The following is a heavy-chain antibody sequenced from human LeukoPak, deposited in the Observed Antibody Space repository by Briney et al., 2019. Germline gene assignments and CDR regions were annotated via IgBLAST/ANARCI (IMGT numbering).Heavy chain of an antibody. CDR3: AKAVSQVTWYSNL. CDR1: GFTFDDYA. J-gene: IGHJ2*01. CDR2: IRWNSGSI. D-gene: IGHD2-21*02. V-gene: IGHV3-9*01. Sequence: SLRLSCAASGFTFDDYAMHWVRQAPGKGLEWVSGIRWNSGSIGYAGSVEGRFTISRDNAKNSLYLQMNSLRAEDTALSYCAKAVSQVTWYSNLWGRGTLVPVSS.